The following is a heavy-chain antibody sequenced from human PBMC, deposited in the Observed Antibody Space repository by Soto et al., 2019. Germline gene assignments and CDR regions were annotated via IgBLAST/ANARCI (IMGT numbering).Heavy chain of an antibody. Sequence: NPSETLSLTCIVSGGSISSYYWSWIRQPPGKGLEWIGYIYYSGSTNYNPSLKSRVTISVDTSKNQFSLKLSSVTAADTAVYYCARRWGRTFDYWGQGTLVTVSS. V-gene: IGHV4-59*08. D-gene: IGHD7-27*01. CDR3: ARRWGRTFDY. CDR2: IYYSGST. CDR1: GGSISSYY. J-gene: IGHJ4*02.